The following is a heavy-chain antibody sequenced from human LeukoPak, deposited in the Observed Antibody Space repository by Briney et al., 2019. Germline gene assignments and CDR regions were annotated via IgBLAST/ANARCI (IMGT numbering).Heavy chain of an antibody. D-gene: IGHD3-10*01. CDR3: ARDSLMVRGVIIADYYYGMDV. V-gene: IGHV3-21*01. CDR1: GFTFSSYS. J-gene: IGHJ6*02. Sequence: GGSLRLSCAASGFTFSSYSMNWVRQAPGKGLEWVSSISSSSSYIYYADSVKGRFTISRDNTKNSLYLQMNSLRAEDTAVYYCARDSLMVRGVIIADYYYGMDVWGQGTTVTVS. CDR2: ISSSSSYI.